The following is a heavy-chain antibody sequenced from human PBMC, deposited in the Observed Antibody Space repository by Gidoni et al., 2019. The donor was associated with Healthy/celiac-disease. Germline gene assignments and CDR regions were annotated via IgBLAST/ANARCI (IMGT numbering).Heavy chain of an antibody. CDR1: GFTLSSYE. CDR2: IRSSGSTI. D-gene: IGHD4-4*01. J-gene: IGHJ4*02. V-gene: IGHV3-48*03. Sequence: EVQLVESGGGLVQPGGSLRLSCAASGFTLSSYEMNWVRQAPGKGLEWGSYIRSSGSTIYYADSVKGRFTISRDKAKNALYLQMNSLRAEDTAVYDCAREGMTTVGYFDYWGQGTLVTVSS. CDR3: AREGMTTVGYFDY.